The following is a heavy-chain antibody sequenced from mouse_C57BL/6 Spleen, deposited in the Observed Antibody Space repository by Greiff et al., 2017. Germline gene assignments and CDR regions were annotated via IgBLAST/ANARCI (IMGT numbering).Heavy chain of an antibody. Sequence: QVQLQQPGAELVMPGASVKLSCKASGYTFTSYWMHWVKQRPGQGLEWIGEIDPSDSYTNYNQKFKGKSTLPVDKSSSTAYMQLSSLTSEDSAVYYCASSSNYDYDGYAMDYWGQGTSVTVSS. V-gene: IGHV1-69*01. CDR3: ASSSNYDYDGYAMDY. CDR1: GYTFTSYW. D-gene: IGHD2-4*01. CDR2: IDPSDSYT. J-gene: IGHJ4*01.